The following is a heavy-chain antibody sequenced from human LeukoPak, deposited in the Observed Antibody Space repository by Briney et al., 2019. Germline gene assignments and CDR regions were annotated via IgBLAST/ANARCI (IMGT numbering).Heavy chain of an antibody. J-gene: IGHJ4*02. CDR1: GFTVSSNY. CDR3: ARAHYCGGDCYNPGFDY. V-gene: IGHV3-66*01. D-gene: IGHD2-21*02. Sequence: GGSLRLSCAASGFTVSSNYMSWVRQAPGKGLEWVSVIYSGGSTYYADSVKGRFTISRDNSKNTLYLQMNSLRAEDTAVYYCARAHYCGGDCYNPGFDYWGQGTLVTVSS. CDR2: IYSGGST.